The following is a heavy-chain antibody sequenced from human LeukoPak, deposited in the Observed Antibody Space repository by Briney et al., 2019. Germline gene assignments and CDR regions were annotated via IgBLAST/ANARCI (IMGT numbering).Heavy chain of an antibody. Sequence: GGSLRLSCVASGFTFSDYYMSWIRQAPGKGLEWVSYIPSSGTAIYYADSVKGRFTISRDNAKNSLYLQMNSLRAEGTAVYYCARDRGCTNGVCYGYFDYWGQGTLVTVSS. D-gene: IGHD2-8*01. V-gene: IGHV3-11*04. CDR3: ARDRGCTNGVCYGYFDY. CDR2: IPSSGTAI. J-gene: IGHJ4*02. CDR1: GFTFSDYY.